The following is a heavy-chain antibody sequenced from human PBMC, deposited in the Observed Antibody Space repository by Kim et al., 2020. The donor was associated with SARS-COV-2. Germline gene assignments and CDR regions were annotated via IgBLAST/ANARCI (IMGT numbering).Heavy chain of an antibody. J-gene: IGHJ3*02. CDR3: ARDITMIVVSGAFDI. CDR2: IIPIFGTA. CDR1: GGTFSSYA. Sequence: SVKVSCKASGGTFSSYAISWVRQAPGQGLEWMGGIIPIFGTANYAPKFQGRVTITADESTSTAYMELSSLRSEDTAVYYCARDITMIVVSGAFDIWGQGTMVTVSS. V-gene: IGHV1-69*13. D-gene: IGHD3-22*01.